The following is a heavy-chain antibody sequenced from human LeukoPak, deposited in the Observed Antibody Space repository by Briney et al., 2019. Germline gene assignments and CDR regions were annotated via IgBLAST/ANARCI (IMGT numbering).Heavy chain of an antibody. D-gene: IGHD6-13*01. CDR2: ISYDGSNK. V-gene: IGHV3-30*01. Sequence: GGSLRLSCAASGFTFSSYAMHWVRQAPGKGLEWVAVISYDGSNKYYADSVKGRFTISRDNSKNTLYLQMNSLRAEDTAVYYCARDIGLYSSSWYEVDYWAREPWSPSPQ. CDR1: GFTFSSYA. J-gene: IGHJ4*02. CDR3: ARDIGLYSSSWYEVDY.